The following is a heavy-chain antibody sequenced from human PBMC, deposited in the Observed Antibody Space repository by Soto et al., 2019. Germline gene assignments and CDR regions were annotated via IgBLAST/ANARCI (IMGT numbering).Heavy chain of an antibody. J-gene: IGHJ4*02. Sequence: ASVKVSCKASGYTFTSYGISWVRQAPGQGLEWMGWISAYNGNTNYAQKLQGRVTMTTDTSTSTAYMELRSLRSDDTAVYYCASRRYSGYGPPTYFDYWGQGTLVTVSS. V-gene: IGHV1-18*01. CDR2: ISAYNGNT. D-gene: IGHD5-12*01. CDR1: GYTFTSYG. CDR3: ASRRYSGYGPPTYFDY.